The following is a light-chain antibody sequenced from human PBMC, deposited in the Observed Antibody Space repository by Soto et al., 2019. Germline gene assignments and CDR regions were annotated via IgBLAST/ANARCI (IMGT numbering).Light chain of an antibody. J-gene: IGKJ1*01. V-gene: IGKV3-15*01. CDR1: AGVLSN. Sequence: ETVMTQSPATLSVAPGERVTLSCWASAGVLSNLAWYQQRPGQAPRVLIYGASTRATDIPARFSGSGSGTQFTLTISSLQSEDSEVYYCQQYYNWPRTCGQGTKVEIK. CDR3: QQYYNWPRT. CDR2: GAS.